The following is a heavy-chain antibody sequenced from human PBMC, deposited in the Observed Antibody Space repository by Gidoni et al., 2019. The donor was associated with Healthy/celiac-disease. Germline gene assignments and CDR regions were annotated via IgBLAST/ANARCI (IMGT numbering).Heavy chain of an antibody. V-gene: IGHV4-61*01. Sequence: QVQLQESGPGLVKPSETLSLTCTVSGGSVSRGSYYWSWIRQPPGKGLEWIGYIYYSGSTNYNPSLKSRVTISVDTSKNQFSLKLSSVTAADTAVYYCARDERNTAMTPYYYYYGMDVWGQGTTVTVSS. J-gene: IGHJ6*02. D-gene: IGHD5-18*01. CDR1: GGSVSRGSYY. CDR3: ARDERNTAMTPYYYYYGMDV. CDR2: IYYSGST.